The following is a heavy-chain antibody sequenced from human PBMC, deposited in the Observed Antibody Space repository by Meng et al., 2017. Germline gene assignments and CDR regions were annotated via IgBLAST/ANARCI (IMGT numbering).Heavy chain of an antibody. Sequence: VQLGQSRAEVKKPGDSVQVSCKASGYTFTGYYMHWVRQAPGQGLEWMGRINPNSGGTNYAQKFQGRVTMIRDTSISTAYMELRRLRSDDKAVYYCYGDYSQGPNWGQGTLVTVSS. CDR2: INPNSGGT. J-gene: IGHJ4*02. CDR3: YGDYSQGPN. CDR1: GYTFTGYY. V-gene: IGHV1-2*06. D-gene: IGHD4-17*01.